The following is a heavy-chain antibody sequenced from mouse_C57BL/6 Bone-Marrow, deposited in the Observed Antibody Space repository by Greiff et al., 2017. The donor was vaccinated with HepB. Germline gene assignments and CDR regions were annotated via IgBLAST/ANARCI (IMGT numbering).Heavy chain of an antibody. V-gene: IGHV5-6*01. CDR1: GFTFSSYG. CDR2: ISSGGSYT. CDR3: ARGPWTTVVGYFDY. D-gene: IGHD1-1*01. Sequence: EVQRVESGGDLVKPGGSLKLSCAASGFTFSSYGMSWVRQTPDKRLEWVATISSGGSYTYYPDSVKGRFTISRDNAKNTLYLQMSSLKSEDTAMYYCARGPWTTVVGYFDYWGQGTTLTVSS. J-gene: IGHJ2*01.